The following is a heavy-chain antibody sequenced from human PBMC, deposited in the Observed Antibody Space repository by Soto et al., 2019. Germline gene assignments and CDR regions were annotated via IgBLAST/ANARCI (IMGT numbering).Heavy chain of an antibody. V-gene: IGHV4-4*02. Sequence: PSETLSLTCAVSGGSISSMDWCTWVRQPPGKGLQWIGEIYHTGSTNYNPSLQSRVTISIDESRTSFSLNLDSVTATDTAVYYCATRRDGGPVWGHGTLVTVSS. CDR3: ATRRDGGPV. CDR1: GGSISSMDW. J-gene: IGHJ4*01. D-gene: IGHD4-17*01. CDR2: IYHTGST.